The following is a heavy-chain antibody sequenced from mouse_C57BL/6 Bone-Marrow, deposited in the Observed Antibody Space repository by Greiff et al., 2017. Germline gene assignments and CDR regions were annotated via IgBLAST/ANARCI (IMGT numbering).Heavy chain of an antibody. CDR2: IHPNSGST. D-gene: IGHD1-1*01. J-gene: IGHJ2*02. Sequence: QVQLQQPGAELVKPGASVKLSCKASGYTFTSYWMHWVKQRPGQGLEWIGMIHPNSGSTNYNEKFKSKATLTVDKSSSTAYIQLSILTSEDSAVYYCASDYCSIRYWGQGTSLTVSS. V-gene: IGHV1-64*01. CDR1: GYTFTSYW. CDR3: ASDYCSIRY.